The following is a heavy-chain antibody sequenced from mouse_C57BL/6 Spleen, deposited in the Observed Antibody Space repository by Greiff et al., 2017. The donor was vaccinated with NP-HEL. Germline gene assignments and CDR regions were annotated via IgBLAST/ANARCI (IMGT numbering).Heavy chain of an antibody. CDR1: GFSLTSYG. CDR2: IWGVGST. D-gene: IGHD2-2*01. Sequence: QVQLKESGPGLVAPSQSLSITCTVSGFSLTSYGVDWVRQSPGKGLEWLGVIWGVGSTNYNSALKSRLSISKDNSKSQVFLKMNSLQTDDTAMYYCASGNGYDWFAYWGQGTLVTVSA. V-gene: IGHV2-6*01. J-gene: IGHJ3*01. CDR3: ASGNGYDWFAY.